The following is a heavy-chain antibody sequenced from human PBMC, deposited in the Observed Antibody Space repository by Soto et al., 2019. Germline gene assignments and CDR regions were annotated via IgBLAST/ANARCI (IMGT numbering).Heavy chain of an antibody. J-gene: IGHJ4*02. CDR3: ARNAPIVVVPAAMLAYDY. CDR2: INAYNGNT. CDR1: GYTFTSDG. Sequence: QVQLVQSGAEVKKHGASVKVSCKASGYTFTSDGISWVRQAPGQGLEWMGWINAYNGNTNYEQQLQGRVTMTTDASTSTAYMELRSMRSDDTAVYYCARNAPIVVVPAAMLAYDYWGQGTLVTVSS. V-gene: IGHV1-18*01. D-gene: IGHD2-2*01.